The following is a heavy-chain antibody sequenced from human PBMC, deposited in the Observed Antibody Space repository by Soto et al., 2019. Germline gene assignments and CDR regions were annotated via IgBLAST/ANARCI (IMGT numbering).Heavy chain of an antibody. J-gene: IGHJ4*02. Sequence: GGSLRLSCVASGFAVSNNYMNWVRQAPGKGLEWVSVVYSGGTAYYADSVRGRFTVSRDDSKNTLFLQMSSLRAEDTAVYYCARAGSPFDSDSSGYWGFDHWGQGTLVTVSS. CDR1: GFAVSNNY. V-gene: IGHV3-53*01. CDR2: VYSGGTA. CDR3: ARAGSPFDSDSSGYWGFDH. D-gene: IGHD3-22*01.